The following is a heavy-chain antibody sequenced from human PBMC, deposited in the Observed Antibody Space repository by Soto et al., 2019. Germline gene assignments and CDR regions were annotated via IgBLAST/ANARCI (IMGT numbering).Heavy chain of an antibody. J-gene: IGHJ4*02. CDR2: ISWNSNSI. V-gene: IGHV3-9*01. D-gene: IGHD3-10*01. CDR1: GFMFDDYA. Sequence: EVQLVESGGGLVQPGRSLRLSCEASGFMFDDYAMYWVRQAPGKGLEWVSGISWNSNSIVYADSVKGRFTISRDNAKNSLCLHIYSLKPEGTALYYTVNSQVITSRPFDYWGQGTLVTVSS. CDR3: VNSQVITSRPFDY.